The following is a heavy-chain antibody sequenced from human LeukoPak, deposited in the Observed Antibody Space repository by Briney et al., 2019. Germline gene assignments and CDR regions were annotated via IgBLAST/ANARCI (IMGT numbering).Heavy chain of an antibody. J-gene: IGHJ5*02. D-gene: IGHD5-18*01. CDR1: GFTFSNHW. CDR2: INTDGSRT. V-gene: IGHV3-74*01. CDR3: ARGYGYTYGGGWFDT. Sequence: GGSLRLSCAASGFTFSNHWMHWVRQAPGKGLVWVSRINTDGSRTSYADSVKGRFTISRDNARNTLYLQVNTLRAEDTAVYYCARGYGYTYGGGWFDTWGQGTLVTVSS.